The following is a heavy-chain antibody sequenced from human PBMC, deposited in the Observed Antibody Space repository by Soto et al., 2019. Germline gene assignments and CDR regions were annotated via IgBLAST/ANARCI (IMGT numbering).Heavy chain of an antibody. CDR1: GYTFTSYD. J-gene: IGHJ5*02. Sequence: ASVKVSCKASGYTFTSYDINWVRQATGQGLEWMGWMNPNSGNTGYAQKFQGRVTMTRNTSISTAYMELSSLRSDDTAVYYCAREGDYYGSGSAENWFDPWGQGTLVTVSS. CDR2: MNPNSGNT. D-gene: IGHD3-10*01. CDR3: AREGDYYGSGSAENWFDP. V-gene: IGHV1-8*01.